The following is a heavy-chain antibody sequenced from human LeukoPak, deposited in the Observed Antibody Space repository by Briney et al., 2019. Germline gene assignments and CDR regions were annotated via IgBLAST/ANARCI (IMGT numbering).Heavy chain of an antibody. CDR3: ARFLHDYGGVFDY. J-gene: IGHJ4*02. Sequence: PSETLSLTCTVSGGSISSSSYYWGWIRQPPGKGLEWIGSIYYSGSTYYNPSLKSRVTISVDTSKNQFSLKLSSVTAADTAVYYCARFLHDYGGVFDYWGQGTLVTVSS. CDR1: GGSISSSSYY. V-gene: IGHV4-39*07. CDR2: IYYSGST. D-gene: IGHD4-23*01.